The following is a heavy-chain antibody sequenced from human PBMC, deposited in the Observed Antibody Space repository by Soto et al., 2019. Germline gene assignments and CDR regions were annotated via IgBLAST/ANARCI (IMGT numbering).Heavy chain of an antibody. D-gene: IGHD6-19*01. CDR3: AREIAVAASFDY. CDR2: ISYDGSNK. V-gene: IGHV3-30-3*01. CDR1: GFTFSSYA. J-gene: IGHJ4*02. Sequence: LRLSCAASGFTFSSYAMHWVRQAPGKGLEWVAVISYDGSNKYYADSVKGRFTISRDNSKNTLYLQMNSLRAEDTAVYYCAREIAVAASFDYWGQGTLVTVSS.